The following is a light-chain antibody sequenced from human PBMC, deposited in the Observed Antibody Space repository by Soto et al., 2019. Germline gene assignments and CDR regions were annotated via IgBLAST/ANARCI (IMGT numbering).Light chain of an antibody. V-gene: IGKV3-11*01. CDR3: QQRSNWPWT. CDR1: QSVSSY. J-gene: IGKJ1*01. CDR2: DAS. Sequence: EIVLTQSPSTLSLSPGERATLSCRASQSVSSYLAWYQQKPGQAPRLLIYDASNRSTGIPARFSGSGSGTDFNLTISSLEPEDFAVYYCQQRSNWPWTFGQGTKVYIK.